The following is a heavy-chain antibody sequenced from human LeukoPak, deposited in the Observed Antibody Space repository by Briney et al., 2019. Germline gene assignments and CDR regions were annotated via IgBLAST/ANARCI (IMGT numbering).Heavy chain of an antibody. CDR2: ISGSGGST. V-gene: IGHV3-23*01. Sequence: GGSLRLSCAASGFTFSSYAMSWVRQAPGKGLEWVSAISGSGGSTYYADSVKGRFTISRDNSKNTLYLQMNSLRAEDTAVYYCARWYYYDSSGYYYEGFDYWGQGTLVTVSS. J-gene: IGHJ4*02. CDR3: ARWYYYDSSGYYYEGFDY. D-gene: IGHD3-22*01. CDR1: GFTFSSYA.